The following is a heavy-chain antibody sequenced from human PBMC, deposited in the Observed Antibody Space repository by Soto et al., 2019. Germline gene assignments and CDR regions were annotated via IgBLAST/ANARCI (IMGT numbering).Heavy chain of an antibody. V-gene: IGHV3-23*01. Sequence: GGSLRLSCAASGFTFSSYAMSWVRQAPGKGLEWVSAISGSGGSTYYADSVKGRFTISRDNSKNTLYLQMNSLRAEDTAVYYCASSPGRQYYFDYWGQGTLVTVSS. J-gene: IGHJ4*02. D-gene: IGHD6-19*01. CDR2: ISGSGGST. CDR1: GFTFSSYA. CDR3: ASSPGRQYYFDY.